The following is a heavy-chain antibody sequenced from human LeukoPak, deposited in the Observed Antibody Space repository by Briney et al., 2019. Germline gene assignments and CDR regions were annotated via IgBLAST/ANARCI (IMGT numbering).Heavy chain of an antibody. CDR2: ISGSGDST. Sequence: GGSLRLSCAASGFTFSSYAMSWVCQAPGKGLEWVSTISGSGDSTYYADSVKGRFTISRDNSKNTLYLQMNSLRADDTAVYYCAKGRSGVVVAALNYWGQGTPVTVSS. V-gene: IGHV3-23*01. CDR1: GFTFSSYA. CDR3: AKGRSGVVVAALNY. D-gene: IGHD2-15*01. J-gene: IGHJ4*02.